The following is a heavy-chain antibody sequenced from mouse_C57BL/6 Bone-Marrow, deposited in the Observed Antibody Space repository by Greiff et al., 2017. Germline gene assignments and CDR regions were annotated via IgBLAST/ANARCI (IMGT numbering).Heavy chain of an antibody. CDR2: ISDGGSYT. CDR1: GFTFSSYA. CDR3: ARDPPMVTTTAAWFAY. Sequence: EVKLMESGGGLVKPGGSLKLSCAASGFTFSSYAMSWVRQTPEKRLEWVATISDGGSYTYYPDNVKGRFTISRDNAKNNLYLQMSHLKSEDTAMYYCARDPPMVTTTAAWFAYWGQGTLVTVSA. J-gene: IGHJ3*01. V-gene: IGHV5-4*01. D-gene: IGHD2-2*01.